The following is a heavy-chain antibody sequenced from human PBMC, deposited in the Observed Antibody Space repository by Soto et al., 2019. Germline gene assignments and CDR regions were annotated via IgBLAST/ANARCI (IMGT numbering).Heavy chain of an antibody. CDR3: ARDLRGFCRSANCYGDFDY. CDR1: GFVFSSYG. D-gene: IGHD2-2*01. Sequence: QGQLVQSGAEVKKSGATVKVSCKASGFVFSSYGINWVRQAPGQGLEWMGWISSFNGSKYAQKFQDRVTLTTDTPTSTAYLELRGLKSDDTAVNYCARDLRGFCRSANCYGDFDYWGQGTLISVSS. J-gene: IGHJ4*02. V-gene: IGHV1-18*01. CDR2: ISSFNGS.